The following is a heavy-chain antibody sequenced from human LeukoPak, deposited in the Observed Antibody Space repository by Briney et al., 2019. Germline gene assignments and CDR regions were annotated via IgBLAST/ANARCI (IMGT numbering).Heavy chain of an antibody. J-gene: IGHJ5*02. CDR3: ARTGWNYVFDP. D-gene: IGHD1-7*01. Sequence: PSETLSLTCAVYGGSFSGYYWNWIRQPPGKGLEWIGEINHSGSTNYNPSLKSRVTISVDTSKNQFSLKLSSVTAADTAAYYCARTGWNYVFDPWGQGTLVTVSS. CDR2: INHSGST. V-gene: IGHV4-34*01. CDR1: GGSFSGYY.